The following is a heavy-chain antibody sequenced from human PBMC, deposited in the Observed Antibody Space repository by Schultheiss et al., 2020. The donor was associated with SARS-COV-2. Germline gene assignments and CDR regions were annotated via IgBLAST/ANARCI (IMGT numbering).Heavy chain of an antibody. J-gene: IGHJ6*02. CDR1: GYTFTSYG. CDR3: ARVRSYDSSYYGMDV. V-gene: IGHV1-18*01. D-gene: IGHD3-3*01. Sequence: ASVKVSCKASGYTFTSYGISCVRQAPGQGLEWMGWISAYNGNTNYAQKLQGRVTMTTDTSTSTAYMELRSLRSDDTAVYYCARVRSYDSSYYGMDVWGQGTTVTVSS. CDR2: ISAYNGNT.